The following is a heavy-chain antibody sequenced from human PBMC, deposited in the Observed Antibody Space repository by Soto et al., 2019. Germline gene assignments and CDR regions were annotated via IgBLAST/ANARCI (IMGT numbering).Heavy chain of an antibody. J-gene: IGHJ2*01. D-gene: IGHD3-22*01. Sequence: QVQLVQSGAEVKKPGSSVKVSCKASGGTFSSYAISWVRQAPGQGLEWMGGIIPIFGTANYAQKFQGRVTITADKSTSTAYMELSSLRSEDTAVYYCASSPGYYYDSSGYRSWYFDLWGRGTLVTVSS. CDR2: IIPIFGTA. CDR3: ASSPGYYYDSSGYRSWYFDL. CDR1: GGTFSSYA. V-gene: IGHV1-69*06.